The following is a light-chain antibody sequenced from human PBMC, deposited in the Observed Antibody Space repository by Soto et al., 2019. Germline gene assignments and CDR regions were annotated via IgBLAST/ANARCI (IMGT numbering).Light chain of an antibody. CDR2: NVY. Sequence: QSVLTQPASVSGSPGQSITISCTGTRSDVGAYNFVSWHQQHPGKAPKLMIYNVYERPSGISYRFSGSKSGNTASLTISGLQGEDEADYYCSAYTVSRTYVFGTGTKLTVL. V-gene: IGLV2-14*03. CDR1: RSDVGAYNF. CDR3: SAYTVSRTYV. J-gene: IGLJ1*01.